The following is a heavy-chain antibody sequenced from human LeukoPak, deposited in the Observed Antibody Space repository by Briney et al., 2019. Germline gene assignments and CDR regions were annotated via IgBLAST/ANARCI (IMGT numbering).Heavy chain of an antibody. Sequence: GGSLRLSCAASGFTFIDAWMSWVRQAPGKGLEWVGRIKSKTDGETTDYAAPVKGRFTISRDDSRNTLYLQMNSLKTEDTAVYYCTTGGYDWGQGTLVAVSS. CDR2: IKSKTDGETT. CDR1: GFTFIDAW. J-gene: IGHJ4*02. V-gene: IGHV3-15*01. D-gene: IGHD5-12*01. CDR3: TTGGYD.